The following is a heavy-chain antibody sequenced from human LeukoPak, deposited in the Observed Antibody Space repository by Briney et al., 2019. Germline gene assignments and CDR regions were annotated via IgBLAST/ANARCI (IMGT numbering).Heavy chain of an antibody. D-gene: IGHD3-22*01. CDR3: AREHSSGYYFDAFDI. CDR1: GYTFTSNA. CDR2: INPNSGGT. V-gene: IGHV1-2*02. J-gene: IGHJ3*02. Sequence: ASVKVSCKASGYTFTSNALNWVRQSPGQGLEWMGWINPNSGGTNYAQKFQGRVTMTRDTSISTAYMELSRLTSDDTAVYYCAREHSSGYYFDAFDIWGQGTMVTVSS.